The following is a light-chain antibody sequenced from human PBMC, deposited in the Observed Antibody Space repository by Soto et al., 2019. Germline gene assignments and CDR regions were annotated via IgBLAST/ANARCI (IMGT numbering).Light chain of an antibody. CDR2: EAS. J-gene: IGKJ2*01. Sequence: DIQMTQSPSTLSASVGDRVSITCRASQSISSWLAWYQQKPGKAPNLLIYEASSLQSGVPSRFSGTGSGTEFTLTISRLQPDDVATYYCQQYHSYLYTFGQGTKLEIK. CDR1: QSISSW. V-gene: IGKV1-5*03. CDR3: QQYHSYLYT.